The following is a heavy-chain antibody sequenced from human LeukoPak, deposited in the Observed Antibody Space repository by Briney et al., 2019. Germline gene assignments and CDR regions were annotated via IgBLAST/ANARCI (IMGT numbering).Heavy chain of an antibody. CDR2: ISGSGSTI. Sequence: GGSLRLSCAASGFTLTDYEMNWVRQAPGKGLEWISYISGSGSTIYYADSVKGRFSISRDTAKNSLYLQMNSLRAERTAVYFCAGRFDDWGQGTLVTVSS. J-gene: IGHJ4*02. V-gene: IGHV3-48*03. CDR1: GFTLTDYE. CDR3: AGRFDD.